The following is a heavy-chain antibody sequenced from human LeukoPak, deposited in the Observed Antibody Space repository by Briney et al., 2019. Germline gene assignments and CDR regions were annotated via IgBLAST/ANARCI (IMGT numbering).Heavy chain of an antibody. J-gene: IGHJ1*01. CDR1: GGSVSSGTYY. CDR3: ARSVWDNYYDTSRFQY. V-gene: IGHV4-61*01. Sequence: PSETLSLTCTVSGGSVSSGTYYWSWIRQPPGKGLEWIGYIYYSGSTNYNPSLKSRVTISVDTSKNQFSLNLSSVTAADTAVYFCARSVWDNYYDTSRFQYWGQGTLVTVSS. D-gene: IGHD3-22*01. CDR2: IYYSGST.